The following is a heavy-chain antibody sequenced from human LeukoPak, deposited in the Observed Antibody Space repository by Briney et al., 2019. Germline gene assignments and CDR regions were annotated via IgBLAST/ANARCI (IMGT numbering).Heavy chain of an antibody. CDR2: IYHSGST. V-gene: IGHV4-4*02. CDR1: GGSISSSNW. Sequence: ASGTLSLTCSVSGGSISSSNWWRWVRRPPGKGLEWIGEIYHSGSTNYNPSLKSRVTISVDKSKNQFSLKLSSVTAADTAVYYCARAYGSEEDYYYGMDVWGKGTTVTVSS. CDR3: ARAYGSEEDYYYGMDV. D-gene: IGHD3-10*01. J-gene: IGHJ6*04.